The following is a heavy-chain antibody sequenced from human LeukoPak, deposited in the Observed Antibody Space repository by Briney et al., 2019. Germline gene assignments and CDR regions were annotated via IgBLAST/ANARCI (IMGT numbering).Heavy chain of an antibody. CDR3: ARGYYGDYVVDY. J-gene: IGHJ4*02. D-gene: IGHD4-17*01. CDR2: ISSSSTTI. Sequence: GGSLRLSCAASGFTFTSYSMNWVRQAPGKGLEWVSYISSSSTTIYYADSVKGRFTMSRDNAKNSLYLQMNSLRDEDTAVYYCARGYYGDYVVDYWGQGTLVTVSS. V-gene: IGHV3-48*02. CDR1: GFTFTSYS.